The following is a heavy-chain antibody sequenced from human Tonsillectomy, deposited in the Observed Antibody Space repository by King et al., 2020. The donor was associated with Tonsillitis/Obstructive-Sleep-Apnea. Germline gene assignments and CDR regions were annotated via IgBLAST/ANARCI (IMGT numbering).Heavy chain of an antibody. CDR3: ARVQGASGGSGGFDY. CDR2: ISSSVSTI. CDR1: GFTFSNFE. Sequence: VQLVESGGGLVQPGGSLRLSCAASGFTFSNFEMNWVRQAPGKGLEWVSYISSSVSTIYYADSVKGRFTISRDNAKNSLYLQMISLRAEDTAVYYCARVQGASGGSGGFDYWAQGPLVTVS. D-gene: IGHD1-26*01. J-gene: IGHJ4*02. V-gene: IGHV3-48*03.